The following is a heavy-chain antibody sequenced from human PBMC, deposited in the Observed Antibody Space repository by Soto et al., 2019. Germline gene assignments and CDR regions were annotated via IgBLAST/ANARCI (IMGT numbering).Heavy chain of an antibody. Sequence: EVQLVESGGGSVQPGGSLRLSCVASGFSFSSYSMNWVRQAPGKGLEWLSYIRISTSTIYYAHSVQGRFTISTDSANNSLYLQMDSLRAEDTAVYYCARDYKWAFDQWGQGALVTVSS. CDR1: GFSFSSYS. CDR2: IRISTSTI. J-gene: IGHJ4*02. V-gene: IGHV3-48*01. D-gene: IGHD1-1*01. CDR3: ARDYKWAFDQ.